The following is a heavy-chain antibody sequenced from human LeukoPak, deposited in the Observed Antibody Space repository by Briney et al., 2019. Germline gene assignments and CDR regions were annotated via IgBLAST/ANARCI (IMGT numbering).Heavy chain of an antibody. J-gene: IGHJ4*02. CDR1: GGSISSSSYY. Sequence: KPSETLSLTCTVSGGSISSSSYYWGWIRQPPGKGLEWIGSIYYSGSTYYNPSLKSRVTISVDTSKNQLSLKLSSVTAADTAVYYCARESRHYGSGFDYWGQGTLVTVSS. V-gene: IGHV4-39*07. D-gene: IGHD3-10*01. CDR2: IYYSGST. CDR3: ARESRHYGSGFDY.